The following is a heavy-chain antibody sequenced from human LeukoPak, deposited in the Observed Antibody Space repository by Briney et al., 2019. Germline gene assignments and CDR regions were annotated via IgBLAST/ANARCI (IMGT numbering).Heavy chain of an antibody. V-gene: IGHV3-23*01. CDR2: ICGSGDKT. J-gene: IGHJ6*03. D-gene: IGHD2-15*01. CDR3: AKDTTAWWYHRAYMNV. Sequence: EGSLRLSCAASGFTFSSYAMSWVRQAPGGGLEWVSAICGSGDKTYHADSVKGRFTISRDNSDNRVSLQMDSLRADDTAVYFCAKDTTAWWYHRAYMNVWGKGTTVTVSS. CDR1: GFTFSSYA.